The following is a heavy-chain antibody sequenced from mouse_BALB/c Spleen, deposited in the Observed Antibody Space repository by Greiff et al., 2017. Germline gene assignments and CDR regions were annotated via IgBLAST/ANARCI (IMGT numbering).Heavy chain of an antibody. Sequence: VQLQQSGAELVRSGASVKLSCTASGFNIKDYYMHWVKQRPEQGLEWIGWIDPENGDTEYAPKFQGKATMTADTSSNTAYLQLSSLTSEDTAVYYCNANYYGSSYYFDYWGQGTTRTVSS. CDR2: IDPENGDT. D-gene: IGHD1-1*01. J-gene: IGHJ2*01. CDR1: GFNIKDYY. V-gene: IGHV14-4*02. CDR3: NANYYGSSYYFDY.